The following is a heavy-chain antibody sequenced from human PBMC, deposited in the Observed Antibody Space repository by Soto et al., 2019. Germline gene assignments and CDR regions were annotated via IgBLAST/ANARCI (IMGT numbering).Heavy chain of an antibody. Sequence: QVQLQESGPGLVKPSETLSLTCTVSGGSVGSGTYYWSWIRQPPGKGLEWIGYMYYSGNTNYNPSLKSRVTLSLDTSKNQFSLKLNAVTAADTAVYYCATYQSYFSSFDFWGQGTLVTVSS. J-gene: IGHJ4*02. CDR2: MYYSGNT. CDR1: GGSVGSGTYY. D-gene: IGHD6-13*01. CDR3: ATYQSYFSSFDF. V-gene: IGHV4-61*01.